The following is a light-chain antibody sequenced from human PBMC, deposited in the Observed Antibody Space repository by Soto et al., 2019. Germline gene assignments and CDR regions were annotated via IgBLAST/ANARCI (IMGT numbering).Light chain of an antibody. CDR3: CSYAVRDTFYA. J-gene: IGLJ1*01. Sequence: QSVLTQPRSVSGSPGQSVIISCTGTSNDVGAYNYVSWYQQHPGKAPKLVIYDVSKRPSGVPARFSGSKSGNTASLTISGLQAEDEADYFCCSYAVRDTFYAFGTGTKVTVL. CDR2: DVS. CDR1: SNDVGAYNY. V-gene: IGLV2-11*01.